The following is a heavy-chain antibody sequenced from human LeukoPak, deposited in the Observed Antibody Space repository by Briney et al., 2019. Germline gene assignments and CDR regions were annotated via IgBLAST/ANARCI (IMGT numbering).Heavy chain of an antibody. D-gene: IGHD5-18*01. CDR2: IYYSKNT. CDR1: GGSISSSSAY. V-gene: IGHV4-39*01. CDR3: VSPRGFSYGYFDY. Sequence: SETLSLTCTVSGGSISSSSAYWGWIRQPPGKGLEWIGSIYYSKNTYYNPSLKSRVTISTDTSKNQFSLTLGSVSATDTAVYYCVSPRGFSYGYFDYWGQGTLVTVSS. J-gene: IGHJ4*02.